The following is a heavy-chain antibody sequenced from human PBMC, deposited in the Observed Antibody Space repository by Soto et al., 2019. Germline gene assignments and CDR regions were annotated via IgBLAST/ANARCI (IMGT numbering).Heavy chain of an antibody. CDR2: IYPRDSDT. CDR3: ARHVDELERPRGAFDI. CDR1: GYSFSSYL. D-gene: IGHD1-26*01. J-gene: IGHJ3*02. V-gene: IGHV5-51*01. Sequence: HGASLKIFCKGSGYSFSSYLIGWVRQLPGKGLEWMGIIYPRDSDTRYSPSFQGQVTISADKSISTAYLQWSSLKASDTAKYYCARHVDELERPRGAFDIWGQGTMVTV.